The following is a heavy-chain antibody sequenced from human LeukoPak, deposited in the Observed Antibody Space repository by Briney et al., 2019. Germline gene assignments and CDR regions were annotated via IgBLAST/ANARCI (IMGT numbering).Heavy chain of an antibody. CDR2: IGASGAST. CDR3: AKANGYFDY. V-gene: IGHV3-23*01. J-gene: IGHJ4*02. CDR1: GFTFSAYA. Sequence: TGGSLRLSCEASGFTFSAYAMGWVRQAPGKGLEWVSVIGASGASTFYADSVKGRFTISRDNSKNTLSLQMNSLRAEDTALYYCAKANGYFDYWGQGTLVTVSS. D-gene: IGHD2-8*01.